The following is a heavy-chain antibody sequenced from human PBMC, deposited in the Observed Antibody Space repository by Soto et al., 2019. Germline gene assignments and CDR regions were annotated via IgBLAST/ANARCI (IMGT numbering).Heavy chain of an antibody. D-gene: IGHD3-10*01. CDR2: INGDGNTI. CDR1: GFTFSSYS. CDR3: ARDRGYPDSFDI. J-gene: IGHJ3*02. Sequence: PGGSLRLSCAASGFTFSSYSMNWVRQAPGKGLVWVSHINGDGNTIVYADSVRGRFTISRDNAKSTLFLQMNSLRVEDTAVYYCARDRGYPDSFDIWGQGTMVTVSS. V-gene: IGHV3-74*01.